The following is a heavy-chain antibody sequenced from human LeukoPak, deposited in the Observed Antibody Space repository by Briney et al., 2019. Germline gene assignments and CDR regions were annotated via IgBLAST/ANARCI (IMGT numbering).Heavy chain of an antibody. J-gene: IGHJ3*02. CDR2: IYYSGST. CDR3: ARATRTAVADAFDI. CDR1: GXSISSYY. Sequence: PSETLSLTCTVSGXSISSYYGSWIRQPPGKGLEWIAYIYYSGSTNYNPSLKSRVTISVDTSKNQFSLKLSSVTAADTAVYYCARATRTAVADAFDIWGQGTMVTVSS. D-gene: IGHD5-18*01. V-gene: IGHV4-59*01.